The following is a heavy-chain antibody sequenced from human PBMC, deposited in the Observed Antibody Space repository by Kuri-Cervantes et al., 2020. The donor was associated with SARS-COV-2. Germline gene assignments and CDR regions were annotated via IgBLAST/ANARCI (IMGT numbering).Heavy chain of an antibody. CDR2: INHSGST. CDR3: ARAGVAAAGQDYYYYYGMDV. Sequence: ESLKISCAVYGGSFSGYYWSWIRQPPGKGLEWIGEINHSGSTNYNPSLKSRVTISVDTSKNQFSLKLSSVTAADTAVYYCARAGVAAAGQDYYYYYGMDVWGQGTTVTVSS. CDR1: GGSFSGYY. D-gene: IGHD6-13*01. V-gene: IGHV4-34*01. J-gene: IGHJ6*02.